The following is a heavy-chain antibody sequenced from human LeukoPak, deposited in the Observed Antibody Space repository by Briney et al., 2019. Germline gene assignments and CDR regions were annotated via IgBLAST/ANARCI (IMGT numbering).Heavy chain of an antibody. CDR3: AKAVDGRGYYFERGADF. V-gene: IGHV3-23*01. Sequence: PGGSLRLSCAASGFTFSSYWMNWARQAPGKGLEWVSSISGNGAHSYYADSVKGRFTISRDFSRNAVYLQMSSLRVEDTAEYYCAKAVDGRGYYFERGADFWGQGTMVTVSS. D-gene: IGHD3-22*01. J-gene: IGHJ4*02. CDR1: GFTFSSYW. CDR2: ISGNGAHS.